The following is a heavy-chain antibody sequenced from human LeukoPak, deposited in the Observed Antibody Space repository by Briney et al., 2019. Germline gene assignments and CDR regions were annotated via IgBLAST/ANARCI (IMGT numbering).Heavy chain of an antibody. CDR3: ARGAAKSIAAAGTHWFDP. J-gene: IGHJ5*02. D-gene: IGHD6-13*01. CDR2: IYYSGST. V-gene: IGHV4-59*12. CDR1: GGSISSYY. Sequence: PSETLSLTCTVSGGSISSYYWSWIRQPPGKGLEWIGYIYYSGSTNYNPSLKSRVTISVDTSKNQFSLKLSSVTAADTAVYYCARGAAKSIAAAGTHWFDPWGQGTLVTVSS.